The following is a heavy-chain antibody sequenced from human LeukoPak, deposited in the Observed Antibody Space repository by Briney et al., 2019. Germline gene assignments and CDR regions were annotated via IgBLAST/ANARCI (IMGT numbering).Heavy chain of an antibody. CDR3: ARSEAGYCSSTSCYFRVYYMDV. Sequence: VASVKVSCKASGYTFTSYGISWVRQAPGQGLEWMGWISAYNGNTNYAQKLQGRVTMTTDTSTSTAYMELRSLRSDDTAVYYCARSEAGYCSSTSCYFRVYYMDVWGKGTTVTVSS. V-gene: IGHV1-18*01. CDR1: GYTFTSYG. J-gene: IGHJ6*03. D-gene: IGHD2-2*01. CDR2: ISAYNGNT.